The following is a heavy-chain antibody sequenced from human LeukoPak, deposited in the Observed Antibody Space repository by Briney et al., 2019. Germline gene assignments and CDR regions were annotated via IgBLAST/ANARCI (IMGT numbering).Heavy chain of an antibody. Sequence: SVKVSCKASGGTFSSYAISWVRQAPGQGLEWVGGIIPIFGTANYAQKFQGRVTITADESTSTAYMELSSLRSEDTAVYYCARDRQKRAGYSSGWYYYYMDVWGKGTTVTVSS. CDR3: ARDRQKRAGYSSGWYYYYMDV. D-gene: IGHD6-19*01. J-gene: IGHJ6*03. CDR1: GGTFSSYA. V-gene: IGHV1-69*13. CDR2: IIPIFGTA.